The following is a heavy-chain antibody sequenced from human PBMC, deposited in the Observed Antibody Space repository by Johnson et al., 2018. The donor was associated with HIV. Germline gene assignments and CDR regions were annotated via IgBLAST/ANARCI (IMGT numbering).Heavy chain of an antibody. V-gene: IGHV3-30*04. D-gene: IGHD6-6*01. J-gene: IGHJ3*02. CDR2: ISYDGSNK. CDR3: ARGRSSSSTAAFDI. CDR1: GFPFSSYA. Sequence: QVQLVESGGGVVQPGGSLRLSCSASGFPFSSYAMHWVRQAPGKGLEWVAVISYDGSNKYFADSVKGRFTISRDNSKNTLYLQMKSLRGEDTAVYSCARGRSSSSTAAFDIWGQGTMVTVSS.